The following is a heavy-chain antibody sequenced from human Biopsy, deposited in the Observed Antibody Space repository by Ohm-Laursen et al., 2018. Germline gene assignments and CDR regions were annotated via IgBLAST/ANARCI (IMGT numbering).Heavy chain of an antibody. Sequence: GTLSLTCVVFGRTFSGYRWTWIRQPPGKGLEWIGQINQSGSTNYNPSLKSRVTISADASKYEFSLRLTSVTAADTAVYFCGNEVYGRDYWGLGARVTVSS. CDR2: INQSGST. CDR1: GRTFSGYR. J-gene: IGHJ4*02. V-gene: IGHV4-34*08. CDR3: GNEVYGRDY. D-gene: IGHD4-17*01.